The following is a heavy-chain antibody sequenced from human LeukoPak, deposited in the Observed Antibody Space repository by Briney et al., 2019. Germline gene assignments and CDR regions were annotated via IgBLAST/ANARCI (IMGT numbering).Heavy chain of an antibody. J-gene: IGHJ4*02. CDR3: TTGISHSSGWYGGDY. Sequence: GGSLRLSCAASGFTFSSYGMHWVRQAPGKGLEWVAFIRYDGSNKYYADSVKGRFTISRDNSKNTLYLQMNSLKTEDTAVYYCTTGISHSSGWYGGDYWGQGTLVTVSS. V-gene: IGHV3-30*02. D-gene: IGHD6-19*01. CDR1: GFTFSSYG. CDR2: IRYDGSNK.